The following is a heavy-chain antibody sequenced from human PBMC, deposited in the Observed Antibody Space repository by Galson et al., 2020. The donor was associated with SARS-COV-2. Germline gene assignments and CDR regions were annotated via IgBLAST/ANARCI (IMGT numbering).Heavy chain of an antibody. CDR1: GFTFSSYA. Sequence: GGSLRLTCAASGFTFSSYAMHWVRQAPGKGLERVAVISYDGSNKYYADSVKGRSTISRDNSKNTLYLQMNSLRAEDTAVYYCARDRTDSSGYFDYWCRGTLVTVSA. CDR3: ARDRTDSSGYFDY. CDR2: ISYDGSNK. V-gene: IGHV3-30*01. D-gene: IGHD3-22*01. J-gene: IGHJ4*02.